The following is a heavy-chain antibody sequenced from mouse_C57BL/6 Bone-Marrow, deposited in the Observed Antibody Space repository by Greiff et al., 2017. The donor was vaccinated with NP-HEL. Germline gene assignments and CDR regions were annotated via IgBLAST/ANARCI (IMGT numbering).Heavy chain of an antibody. Sequence: EVQLQQSGPELVKPGASVKISCKASGYTFTDYYMNWVKQSHGKSLEWIGDINPNNGGTSYNQKFKGKATLTVDKSSSTAYMELRSLTSEDSAVYYCARDYGSRWFAYWGQGTLVTVSA. J-gene: IGHJ3*01. CDR2: INPNNGGT. V-gene: IGHV1-26*01. CDR3: ARDYGSRWFAY. CDR1: GYTFTDYY. D-gene: IGHD1-1*01.